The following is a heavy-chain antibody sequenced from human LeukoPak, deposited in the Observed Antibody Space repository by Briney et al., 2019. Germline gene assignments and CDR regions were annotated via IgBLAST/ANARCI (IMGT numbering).Heavy chain of an antibody. D-gene: IGHD3-22*01. Sequence: SETLSLTCAVYGGSFSGYYWSWIRQPPGKGLEWIGEINHSGSTNYNPSLKSRVTISVDTSKNQFSLKLSSVTAADTAVYYCARAAYYYDSSGYCDYWGQGTLVTVSS. CDR3: ARAAYYYDSSGYCDY. CDR2: INHSGST. CDR1: GGSFSGYY. V-gene: IGHV4-34*01. J-gene: IGHJ4*02.